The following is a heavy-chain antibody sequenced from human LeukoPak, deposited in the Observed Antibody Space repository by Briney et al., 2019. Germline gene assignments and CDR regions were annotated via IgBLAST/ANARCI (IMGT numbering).Heavy chain of an antibody. V-gene: IGHV1-46*01. Sequence: ASVKVSCKASGYTFTIYYMHWVRQAPGQGLEWMGIINPSGGSTSYAQKFQGRVTMTRDTSTSTVYMELSSLRSEDTAVYYCARSHKVGIRYDAFDIWGQGTMVTVSS. CDR3: ARSHKVGIRYDAFDI. D-gene: IGHD2-21*01. CDR2: INPSGGST. CDR1: GYTFTIYY. J-gene: IGHJ3*02.